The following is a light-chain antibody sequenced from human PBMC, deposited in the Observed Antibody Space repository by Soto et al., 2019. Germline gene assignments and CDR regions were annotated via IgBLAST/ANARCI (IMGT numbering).Light chain of an antibody. J-gene: IGLJ1*01. V-gene: IGLV2-14*03. CDR2: DVA. CDR1: SSDVGGSNF. Sequence: QSVLTQPASVSDSPGQSITISCTGTSSDVGGSNFVSWYQQHPGKPPKLIIYDVANRPSGVSNRFSGSKSGSTASLIISRLQTEEEADYYCVSYTSSTTYVFGTGTKATVL. CDR3: VSYTSSTTYV.